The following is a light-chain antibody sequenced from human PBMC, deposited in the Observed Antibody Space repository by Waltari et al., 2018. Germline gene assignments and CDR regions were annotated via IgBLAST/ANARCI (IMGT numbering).Light chain of an antibody. J-gene: IGLJ3*02. Sequence: QSALTQPPSASGSPGPPVTISCTGTSSAVGGYYYVSWYQQHPGKAPKLMICEVDKRPSGIPDRFSGSKSGNTASLTVSGLQAEDEADYYCSSYAGTNNLGVFGGGTKLTVL. CDR3: SSYAGTNNLGV. CDR2: EVD. CDR1: SSAVGGYYY. V-gene: IGLV2-8*01.